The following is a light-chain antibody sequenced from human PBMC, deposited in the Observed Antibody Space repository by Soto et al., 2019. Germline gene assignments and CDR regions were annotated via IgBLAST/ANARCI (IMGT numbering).Light chain of an antibody. Sequence: ENVLTQSPGALSLSPGERATLSCRASQSVSSTYLAWYQQKPAQAPRLLIYGASNRATGMPDRFSGSGSGTDFTLTISRLEPEDLAVYYCQQYGSSPITFGQGTRLEIK. J-gene: IGKJ5*01. CDR2: GAS. CDR3: QQYGSSPIT. V-gene: IGKV3-20*01. CDR1: QSVSSTY.